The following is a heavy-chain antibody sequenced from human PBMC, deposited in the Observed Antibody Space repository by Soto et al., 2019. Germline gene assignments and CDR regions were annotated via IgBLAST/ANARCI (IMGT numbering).Heavy chain of an antibody. J-gene: IGHJ5*02. CDR1: GFSFSSYG. D-gene: IGHD1-26*01. CDR2: ISYDGSNK. CDR3: AKDLFSGGSYPNWFDP. Sequence: GALRLSCAASGFSFSSYGMHWVRQAPGKGLEWVALISYDGSNKFYADSVKGRFTISRDNSKNTLYLQVNSLRAEDTAVYYCAKDLFSGGSYPNWFDPWGQGT. V-gene: IGHV3-30*18.